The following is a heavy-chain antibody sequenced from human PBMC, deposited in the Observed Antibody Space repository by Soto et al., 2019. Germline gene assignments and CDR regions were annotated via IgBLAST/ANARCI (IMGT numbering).Heavy chain of an antibody. Sequence: PGESLKISCKGSGYSFTSYWISWVRQMPGKGLEWMGRIDPSDSYTNYSPSFQGHVTISADKSISTAYLQCSSLKASDTAMYYCATTYSSGWYALHYGMDVWGQGTTVTVSS. CDR3: ATTYSSGWYALHYGMDV. D-gene: IGHD6-19*01. J-gene: IGHJ6*02. CDR2: IDPSDSYT. CDR1: GYSFTSYW. V-gene: IGHV5-10-1*01.